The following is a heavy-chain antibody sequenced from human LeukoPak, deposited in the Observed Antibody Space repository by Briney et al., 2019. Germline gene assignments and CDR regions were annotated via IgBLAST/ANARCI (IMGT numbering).Heavy chain of an antibody. J-gene: IGHJ4*02. CDR3: ARESSGSFDY. V-gene: IGHV3-30-3*01. Sequence: GGALRLSCAASGFPFSSYAMHWVRQAPGKGLEWVAVISYDGSNTYYADSVKGRFTITSDNTKNTLYLQMNSLRAEDTAVYYCARESSGSFDYWGQGTLVTVSS. CDR2: ISYDGSNT. CDR1: GFPFSSYA. D-gene: IGHD6-19*01.